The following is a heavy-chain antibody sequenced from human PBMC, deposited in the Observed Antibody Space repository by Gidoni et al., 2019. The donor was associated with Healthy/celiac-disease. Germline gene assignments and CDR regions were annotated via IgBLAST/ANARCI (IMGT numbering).Heavy chain of an antibody. CDR1: GGSISSGGYY. V-gene: IGHV4-31*03. CDR3: ASTDCGGDCYLDY. Sequence: QVQLQESGPGLVKPSQTLSLTCTFSGGSISSGGYYWSWIRQNPGKGLEWIGYIYYSGSTYYNPSLKSRVTISVDTSKNQFSLKLSSVTAADTAVYYCASTDCGGDCYLDYWGQGTLVTVSS. CDR2: IYYSGST. D-gene: IGHD2-21*02. J-gene: IGHJ4*02.